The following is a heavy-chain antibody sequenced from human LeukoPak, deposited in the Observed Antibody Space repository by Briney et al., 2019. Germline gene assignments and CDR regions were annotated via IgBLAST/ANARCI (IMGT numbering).Heavy chain of an antibody. J-gene: IGHJ6*03. V-gene: IGHV4-39*07. Sequence: PSETLSLTCTVSGGSIRSSRYYWGWIRQLPGKGLEWFGSLYYSGSTYYNPSLKSRVTISVDTSKNQFSLKLSSVTAADTAVYYCARVREGRDLNLYYYYYMDVWGKGTTVTVSS. CDR1: GGSIRSSRYY. D-gene: IGHD5-24*01. CDR3: ARVREGRDLNLYYYYYMDV. CDR2: LYYSGST.